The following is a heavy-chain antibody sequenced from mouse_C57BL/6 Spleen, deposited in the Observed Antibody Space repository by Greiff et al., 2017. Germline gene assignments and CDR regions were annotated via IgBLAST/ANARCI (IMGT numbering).Heavy chain of an antibody. Sequence: QVQLQQPGAELVMPGASVKLSCKASGYTFTSYWMHWVKQRPGQCLEWIGEIDPSDSYTNYNQKFKGKSTLTVDKSSSTAYMQLSSLTSEDSAVYYCARRDGRGAMDYWGQGTSVTVSS. J-gene: IGHJ4*01. V-gene: IGHV1-69*01. D-gene: IGHD1-1*01. CDR1: GYTFTSYW. CDR3: ARRDGRGAMDY. CDR2: IDPSDSYT.